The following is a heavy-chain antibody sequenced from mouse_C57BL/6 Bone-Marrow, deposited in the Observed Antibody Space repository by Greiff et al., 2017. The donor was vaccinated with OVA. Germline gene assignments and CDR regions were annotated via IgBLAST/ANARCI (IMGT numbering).Heavy chain of an antibody. Sequence: DVMLVESGGGLVQPGGSLKLSCAASGFTFSDYGMAWVRQAPRKGPEWVAFISNLAYSIYYADTVTGRFTISRENAKNTLYLEMSSLRSEDTAMYYCARHPSSDDYAMDYWGQGTSVTVSS. D-gene: IGHD1-1*01. CDR3: ARHPSSDDYAMDY. V-gene: IGHV5-15*01. CDR2: ISNLAYSI. J-gene: IGHJ4*01. CDR1: GFTFSDYG.